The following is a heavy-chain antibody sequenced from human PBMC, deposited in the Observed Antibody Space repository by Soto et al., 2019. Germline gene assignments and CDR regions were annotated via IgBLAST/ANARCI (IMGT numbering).Heavy chain of an antibody. CDR3: AKYTEGGYTYGMVRTFDI. Sequence: GGSLRLSCAASGFTFSSHAMSWVRQAPGKGLEWVSGISGRGSSTYYADSVKGRFTISRDNAKNTVYLQMNSLRAEDTAVFYCAKYTEGGYTYGMVRTFDIWGQGTMVTVSS. D-gene: IGHD5-18*01. CDR2: ISGRGSST. J-gene: IGHJ3*02. V-gene: IGHV3-23*01. CDR1: GFTFSSHA.